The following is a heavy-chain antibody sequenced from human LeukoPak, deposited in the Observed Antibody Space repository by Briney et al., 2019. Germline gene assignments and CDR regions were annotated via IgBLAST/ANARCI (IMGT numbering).Heavy chain of an antibody. CDR2: ISAYNGNT. J-gene: IGHJ6*02. CDR1: GYTFTSYG. V-gene: IGHV1-18*01. Sequence: ASVKVSCKASGYTFTSYGISWVRQAPGHGLEWMGWISAYNGNTNYAQKLHGRVTMTTDTSTSTAYMELRSLRSDDTAVYYCARGPRNDFWSGYPYYYYYGMDVWGQGTMVTVSS. CDR3: ARGPRNDFWSGYPYYYYYGMDV. D-gene: IGHD3-3*01.